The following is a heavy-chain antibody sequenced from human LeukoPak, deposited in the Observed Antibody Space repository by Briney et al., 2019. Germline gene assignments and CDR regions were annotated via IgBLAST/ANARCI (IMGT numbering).Heavy chain of an antibody. CDR1: GFTFSDYY. CDR2: ISSSGSTI. V-gene: IGHV3-11*04. D-gene: IGHD3-3*01. J-gene: IGHJ4*02. CDR3: ARGVEYYDFWSGYLFDY. Sequence: GGSLRLSCAASGFTFSDYYMSWIRQAPGKGLEWVSYISSSGSTIYYADSVKGRFTISRDNSKNTLYLQMNSLRAEDTAVYYCARGVEYYDFWSGYLFDYWGQGTLVTVSS.